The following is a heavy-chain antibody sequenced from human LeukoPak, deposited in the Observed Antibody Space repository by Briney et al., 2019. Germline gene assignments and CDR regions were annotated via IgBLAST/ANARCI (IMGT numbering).Heavy chain of an antibody. CDR1: GGSFSGYY. Sequence: PSETLSLTCAVYGGSFSGYYWSRIRQPPGKGLEWIGEINHSGSTNYNPSLKSRVTISVDTSKNQFSLKLSSVTAADTAVYYCARVPYGSARRPADYWGQGTLVTVSS. J-gene: IGHJ4*02. CDR2: INHSGST. V-gene: IGHV4-34*01. CDR3: ARVPYGSARRPADY. D-gene: IGHD6-25*01.